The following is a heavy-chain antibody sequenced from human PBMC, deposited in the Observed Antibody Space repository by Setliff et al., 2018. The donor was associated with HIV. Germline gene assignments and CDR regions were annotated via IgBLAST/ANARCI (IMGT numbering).Heavy chain of an antibody. CDR3: ARVRLGYNDLTPPRYTHALGY. CDR1: GYIFTVYL. V-gene: IGHV1-2*02. CDR2: INPNSGDT. D-gene: IGHD6-25*01. J-gene: IGHJ4*02. Sequence: ASVKVSCKSSGYIFTVYLMHWVRQAPGQGLGWMGWINPNSGDTKYSQHFEGRVTMTRDPSISTAYMGLNRLRSDDTAVYYCARVRLGYNDLTPPRYTHALGYWGQGTLVTVSS.